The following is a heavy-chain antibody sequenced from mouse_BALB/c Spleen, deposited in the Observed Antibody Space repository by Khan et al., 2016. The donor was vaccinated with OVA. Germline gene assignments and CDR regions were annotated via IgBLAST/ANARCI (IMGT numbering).Heavy chain of an antibody. Sequence: QVQLQQPGAELVKPGASVKMSCKASGYTFSTYWIHWVKQRPGQGLEWIGYINPSSGYTYYNQTFNDKATLTTDKSSSPPYMQLSSLTSEASADYYCERDRIDYWGQGTTLTVAS. CDR1: GYTFSTYW. CDR3: ERDRIDY. V-gene: IGHV1-7*01. CDR2: INPSSGYT. J-gene: IGHJ2*01.